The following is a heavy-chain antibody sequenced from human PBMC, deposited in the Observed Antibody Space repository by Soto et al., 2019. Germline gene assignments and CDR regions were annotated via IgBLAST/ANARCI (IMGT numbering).Heavy chain of an antibody. D-gene: IGHD3-9*01. V-gene: IGHV3-15*07. J-gene: IGHJ6*02. CDR1: GYSFSHQS. Sequence: GWSRTLSCAAFGYSFSHQSMDCVRQAPGKGLEWVCRMKSNTDGGTTDYAAPGRGRLIVLRDDSKNTLYLQMNSLKSEDTAVYYCATAGRGHDMYLWGQGTTVTVSS. CDR3: ATAGRGHDMYL. CDR2: MKSNTDGGTT.